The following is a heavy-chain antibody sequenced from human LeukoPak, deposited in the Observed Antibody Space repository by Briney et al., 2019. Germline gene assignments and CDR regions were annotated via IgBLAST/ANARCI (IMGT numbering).Heavy chain of an antibody. CDR2: IYYSGST. V-gene: IGHV4-30-4*01. D-gene: IGHD3-22*01. CDR1: GGSISSGDYY. Sequence: SETLSLTCTVSGGSISSGDYYWSWIRQPPGKGLEWIGYIYYSGSTYYNPSLKSRVTISVDTSKNQFSLKLSFVTAADTAVYYCARVPYYYDSSGYWNWFDPWGQGTLVIVSS. J-gene: IGHJ5*02. CDR3: ARVPYYYDSSGYWNWFDP.